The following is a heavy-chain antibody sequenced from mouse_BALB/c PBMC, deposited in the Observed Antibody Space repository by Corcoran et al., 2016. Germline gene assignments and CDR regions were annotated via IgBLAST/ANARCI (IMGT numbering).Heavy chain of an antibody. J-gene: IGHJ4*01. Sequence: QIQLVQSGPELKKPGETVKISCKASGYTFTNYGMNWVKQAPGKGLKWMGWINTYTGEPTYADDFKGRFAFSLETSASTAYLQINNLKNEDMATYFCARGQDYAMDYWGQGTSVTVSS. V-gene: IGHV9-1*02. CDR2: INTYTGEP. CDR3: ARGQDYAMDY. CDR1: GYTFTNYG. D-gene: IGHD3-3*01.